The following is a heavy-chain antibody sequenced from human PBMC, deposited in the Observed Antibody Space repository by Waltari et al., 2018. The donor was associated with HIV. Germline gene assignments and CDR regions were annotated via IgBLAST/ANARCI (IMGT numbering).Heavy chain of an antibody. J-gene: IGHJ4*02. CDR2: IRSKAYGGTT. Sequence: EVQLVESGGGLVQPGRSLRLSCTASGFTFGDYAMSWVRQAPGKGLEWVGFIRSKAYGGTTEYAASVKGRFTISRDDSKSIAYLQMNSLKTEDTAVYYCTRDRYYYDSSGSASDFDYWGQGTLVTVSS. CDR3: TRDRYYYDSSGSASDFDY. CDR1: GFTFGDYA. V-gene: IGHV3-49*04. D-gene: IGHD3-22*01.